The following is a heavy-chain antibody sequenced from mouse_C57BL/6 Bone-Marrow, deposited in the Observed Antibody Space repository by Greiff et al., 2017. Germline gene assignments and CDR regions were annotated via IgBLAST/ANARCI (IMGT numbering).Heavy chain of an antibody. D-gene: IGHD1-1*01. V-gene: IGHV2-5*01. CDR2: IWRGGST. CDR3: ATYYYGSSYNAMDY. Sequence: VHLVESGPGLVQPSQSLSITCTVSGFSLTSYGVHWVRQSPGKGLEWLGVIWRGGSTDYNAAFMSRLSITKDNSKSQVFFKMNSLQADDTAIYYWATYYYGSSYNAMDYWGQGTSVTVSS. J-gene: IGHJ4*01. CDR1: GFSLTSYG.